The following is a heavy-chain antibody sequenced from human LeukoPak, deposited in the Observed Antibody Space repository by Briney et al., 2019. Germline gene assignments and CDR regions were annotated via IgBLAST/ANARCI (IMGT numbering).Heavy chain of an antibody. Sequence: ASVKVSCKASGYTFTSYGISWARQAPGQGLEWMGWISAYNGNTNYAQKLQGRVTMTTDTSTSTAYMELRSLRSDDTAVYYCARGRFLEWLFQFSNAFDIWGQGTMVTVSS. CDR1: GYTFTSYG. CDR2: ISAYNGNT. J-gene: IGHJ3*02. V-gene: IGHV1-18*01. CDR3: ARGRFLEWLFQFSNAFDI. D-gene: IGHD3-3*01.